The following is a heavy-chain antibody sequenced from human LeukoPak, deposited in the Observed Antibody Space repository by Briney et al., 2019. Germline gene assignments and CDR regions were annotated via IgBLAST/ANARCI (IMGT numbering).Heavy chain of an antibody. CDR2: ISSSGSTR. CDR1: GFTFSSYE. D-gene: IGHD3-10*01. V-gene: IGHV3-48*03. J-gene: IGHJ3*02. Sequence: PGGSLRLSCAASGFTFSSYEMNWVRQAPGKGLEWVSYISSSGSTRYYADSVKGRFTISRDNAKNSLFLQMNSLRAEDTALYYCARGARLYGSYDAIDMWGQGTLVTVSS. CDR3: ARGARLYGSYDAIDM.